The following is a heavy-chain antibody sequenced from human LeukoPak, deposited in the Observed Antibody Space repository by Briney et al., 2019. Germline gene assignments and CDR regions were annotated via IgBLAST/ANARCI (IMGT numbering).Heavy chain of an antibody. CDR1: GASDSSGGYY. J-gene: IGHJ4*02. D-gene: IGHD3-10*01. Sequence: PSETLSLTCTVSGASDSSGGYYWSWLRQPPGKGLEWIGYIYYSGSTNYNPSLKSRVTISVDTSKNQFSLKVSPVTAADTAVYYCARRGGSGRSFDYWGQGTLVTVSS. CDR2: IYYSGST. V-gene: IGHV4-61*08. CDR3: ARRGGSGRSFDY.